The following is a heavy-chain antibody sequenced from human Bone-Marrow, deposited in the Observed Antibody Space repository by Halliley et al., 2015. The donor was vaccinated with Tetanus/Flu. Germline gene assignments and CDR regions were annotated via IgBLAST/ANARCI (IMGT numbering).Heavy chain of an antibody. CDR3: AKDLQNFYDSSGYIDH. CDR1: GFPFDDYP. V-gene: IGHV3-9*01. D-gene: IGHD3-22*01. CDR2: ISRDSATI. J-gene: IGHJ4*02. Sequence: RLSCAASGFPFDDYPMHWVRQTSGKGLEWVSTISRDSATIAFADFVKGRFTISRDNAKNSLYLQMTSLRPDDTALYYCAKDLQNFYDSSGYIDHWGQGTLVTVSS.